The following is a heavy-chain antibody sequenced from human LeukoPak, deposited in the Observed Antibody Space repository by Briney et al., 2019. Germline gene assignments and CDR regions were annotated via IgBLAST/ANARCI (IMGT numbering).Heavy chain of an antibody. CDR1: GFTFSNYA. CDR3: ARANCGGTCFLIDY. J-gene: IGHJ4*02. Sequence: GGSLRLSCAASGFTFSNYAMHWVRQAPGKGPEWVAVISYDGDTQYYKDSLRGRFTISRDNSKNTLYLHMNSLGAEDTAVYYCARANCGGTCFLIDYWGQGILVTVSS. D-gene: IGHD2-15*01. V-gene: IGHV3-30*04. CDR2: ISYDGDTQ.